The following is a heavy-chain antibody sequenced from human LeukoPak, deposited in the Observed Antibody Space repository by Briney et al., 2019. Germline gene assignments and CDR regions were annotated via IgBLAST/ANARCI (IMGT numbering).Heavy chain of an antibody. D-gene: IGHD3-9*01. J-gene: IGHJ4*02. V-gene: IGHV3-23*01. CDR3: AKDGNYDILTGYLGLFDY. CDR2: ISGSGGST. CDR1: GFTFSSYA. Sequence: PGGSLRLSCAASGFTFSSYAMSWVRQAPGKGLEWVSAISGSGGSTYYADSVKGRFTISRDNSKNTLYLQMNSLRAEDTAVYYCAKDGNYDILTGYLGLFDYWGQGTLVTVSS.